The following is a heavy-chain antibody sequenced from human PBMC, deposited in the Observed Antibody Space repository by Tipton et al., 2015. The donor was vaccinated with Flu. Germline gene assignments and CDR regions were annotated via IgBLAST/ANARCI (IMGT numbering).Heavy chain of an antibody. CDR1: GGSLSGYY. CDR3: ASLNYCSSTSCYLSPYYYYMDV. D-gene: IGHD2-2*01. J-gene: IGHJ6*03. CDR2: INHSGST. V-gene: IGHV4-34*01. Sequence: TLSLTCAVYGGSLSGYYWSWIRQPPGKGLEWIGEINHSGSTNYNPSLKSRVTISVDTSKNQFSLKLSPVTAADTAVYYCASLNYCSSTSCYLSPYYYYMDVWGKGTTVTVSS.